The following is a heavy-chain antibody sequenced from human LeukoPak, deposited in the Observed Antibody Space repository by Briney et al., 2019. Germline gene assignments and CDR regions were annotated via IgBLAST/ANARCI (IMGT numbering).Heavy chain of an antibody. V-gene: IGHV3-23*01. Sequence: GSLRLSCAASGFTFSSYAMSWVRQAPGKGLEWVSAISGSGGSTYYADSVKGRFTISRDNSKNTLYLQMNSLRAEDTAVYYCAKDRGSFGVGYNWFDPWGQGTLVTVSS. D-gene: IGHD3-3*01. CDR3: AKDRGSFGVGYNWFDP. CDR1: GFTFSSYA. J-gene: IGHJ5*02. CDR2: ISGSGGST.